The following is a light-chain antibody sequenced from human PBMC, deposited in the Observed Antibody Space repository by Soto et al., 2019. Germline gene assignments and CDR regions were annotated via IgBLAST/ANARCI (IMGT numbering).Light chain of an antibody. J-gene: IGKJ1*01. CDR3: MQRIEFPWT. CDR1: QSLLDTDDGKTY. CDR2: TLS. Sequence: IVLTQTPLSLPVTPGEPASISCRSSQSLLDTDDGKTYLDWYLQKPGQSPQLLIYTLSSRAHGVADRFSGSGSGTDFTLKISRVEAEDVGVYYCMQRIEFPWTFGQGTKVEIK. V-gene: IGKV2-40*01.